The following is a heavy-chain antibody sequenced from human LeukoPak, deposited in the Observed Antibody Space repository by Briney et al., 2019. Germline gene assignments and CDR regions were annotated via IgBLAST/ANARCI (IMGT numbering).Heavy chain of an antibody. V-gene: IGHV4-59*11. CDR3: ARGPIVVPAAINRLAAATYMDV. J-gene: IGHJ6*03. Sequence: RASETLSLTCTVSGGSISSHYWSWIRQPPGKGLEWIGYIYYSGSTNYNPSLKSRVTISVDTSKNQFSLKLSSVTAADTAVYYCARGPIVVPAAINRLAAATYMDVWGKGTTVTVSS. D-gene: IGHD2-2*02. CDR1: GGSISSHY. CDR2: IYYSGST.